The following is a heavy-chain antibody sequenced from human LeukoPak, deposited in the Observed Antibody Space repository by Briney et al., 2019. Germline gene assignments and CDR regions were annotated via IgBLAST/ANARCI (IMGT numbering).Heavy chain of an antibody. V-gene: IGHV3-9*01. CDR3: AKDSNPYYGSGSYYSVRKPYYFDY. J-gene: IGHJ4*02. CDR2: ISWNSGSI. CDR1: GFTFDDYA. D-gene: IGHD3-10*01. Sequence: GRSLRLSCAASGFTFDDYAMHWVRQPPGKGLEWVSGISWNSGSIGYADSVKGRFTISRDNAKNSLYLQMNSLRAEDTALYYCAKDSNPYYGSGSYYSVRKPYYFDYWGQGTLVTVSS.